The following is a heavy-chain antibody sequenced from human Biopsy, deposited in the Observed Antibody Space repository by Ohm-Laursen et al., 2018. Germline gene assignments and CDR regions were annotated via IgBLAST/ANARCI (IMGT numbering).Heavy chain of an antibody. J-gene: IGHJ1*01. Sequence: GSSVKVSCKAPGGTFSNYGVNWVRQAPGQGLEWLGGNIPILGTGNYAQKFQDRVTVAAGTSTSTATMELRSLRSDDTAVYYCATKLTGYFHHWGQGILVIVSS. D-gene: IGHD3-9*01. CDR1: GGTFSNYG. CDR2: NIPILGTG. CDR3: ATKLTGYFHH. V-gene: IGHV1-69*06.